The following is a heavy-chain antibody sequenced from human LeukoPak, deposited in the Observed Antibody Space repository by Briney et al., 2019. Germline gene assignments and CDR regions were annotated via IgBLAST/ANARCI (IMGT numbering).Heavy chain of an antibody. D-gene: IGHD3-22*01. CDR1: GGSISSSSYY. CDR2: IYYSGST. Sequence: SETLSLTCTVSGGSISSSSYYWGWIRQPPGKGLEWIGSIYYSGSTYYNPSLKSRVTISVDTSKNQFSLKLSSVTAADTAVYYCAREDYDSSGYCFDYWGQGTLVTVSS. CDR3: AREDYDSSGYCFDY. V-gene: IGHV4-39*07. J-gene: IGHJ4*02.